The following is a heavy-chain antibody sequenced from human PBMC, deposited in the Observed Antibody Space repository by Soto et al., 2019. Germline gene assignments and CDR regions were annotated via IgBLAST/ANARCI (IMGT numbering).Heavy chain of an antibody. J-gene: IGHJ4*02. Sequence: WWSLRLSCSASVFTFSSYWMTWCRQAPGKGLEWVANIKQDGSEKYYVDSVKGRFTISRDNAKNSLYLQMNSLRAEDTAVYYCATGNVYNVLDSWGQGTLVTVSS. V-gene: IGHV3-7*03. CDR3: ATGNVYNVLDS. CDR1: VFTFSSYW. D-gene: IGHD1-1*01. CDR2: IKQDGSEK.